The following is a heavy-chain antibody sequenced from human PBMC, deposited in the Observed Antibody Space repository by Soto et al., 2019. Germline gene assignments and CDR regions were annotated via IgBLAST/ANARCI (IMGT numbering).Heavy chain of an antibody. J-gene: IGHJ3*02. D-gene: IGHD3-22*01. V-gene: IGHV3-33*01. CDR1: GFTFSSYG. Sequence: QVQLVESGGGVVQPGRSLRLSCAASGFTFSSYGMHWVRQAPGKGLEWVAGIWYDGSNKYYAESVKDRFTISRDNSKNTLYLQINSLKAEDTAVYYCARSSSGYYLSAFDIWGQGTMVTVSS. CDR3: ARSSSGYYLSAFDI. CDR2: IWYDGSNK.